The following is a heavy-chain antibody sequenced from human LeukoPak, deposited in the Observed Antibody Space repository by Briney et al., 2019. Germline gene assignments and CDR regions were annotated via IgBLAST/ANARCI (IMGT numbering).Heavy chain of an antibody. CDR1: GFSFSAYS. J-gene: IGHJ4*02. V-gene: IGHV3-7*03. CDR2: INQDGNEK. CDR3: ARKLVGAEY. D-gene: IGHD1-26*01. Sequence: GGSLRLSCAASGFSFSAYSMSWVRQAPGKGLEWVANINQDGNEKYYVDSVKGRFTISRDNSKNTLYLQMNSLRAEDTAVYYCARKLVGAEYWGQGTLVTVSS.